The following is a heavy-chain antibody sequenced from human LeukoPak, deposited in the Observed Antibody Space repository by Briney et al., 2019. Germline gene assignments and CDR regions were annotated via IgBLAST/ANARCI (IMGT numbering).Heavy chain of an antibody. D-gene: IGHD6-13*01. CDR3: AKGEPYSSSWYVY. CDR1: GFTFSSYA. V-gene: IGHV3-23*01. J-gene: IGHJ4*02. CDR2: VSGSGGST. Sequence: GGSLRLSCAASGFTFSSYAMSWVRQAPGKGLEWVSAVSGSGGSTYYADSVQGRFTISRDNSKNTLYLQMNSLRAEDTAVYYCAKGEPYSSSWYVYWGQGTLVTVSS.